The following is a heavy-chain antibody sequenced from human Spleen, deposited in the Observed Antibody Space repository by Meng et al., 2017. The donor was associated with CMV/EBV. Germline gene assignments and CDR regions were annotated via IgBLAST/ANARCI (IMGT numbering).Heavy chain of an antibody. CDR2: MKQGGSGE. CDR1: FTCSGYW. J-gene: IGHJ5*02. CDR3: ARGGCSSTSCYRDWFDP. V-gene: IGHV3-7*01. Sequence: FTCSGYWRSWVRQAPGRGLEWGANMKQGGSGEYCVDSVEGRLAIARDNAKNSLYLQMNSLRAEDTAVYYCARGGCSSTSCYRDWFDPWGQGTLVTVSS. D-gene: IGHD2-2*02.